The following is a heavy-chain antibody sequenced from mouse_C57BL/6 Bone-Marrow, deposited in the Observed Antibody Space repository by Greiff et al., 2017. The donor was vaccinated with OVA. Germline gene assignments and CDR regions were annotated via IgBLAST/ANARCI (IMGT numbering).Heavy chain of an antibody. J-gene: IGHJ3*01. Sequence: VKLQQSGPELVRPGTSVKVSCKASGYAFTNYLIEWVKQRPGQGLEWIGVINPGSGGTNYNEKFKGKATLTADKSSSTAYMQLSSLTSEDSAVYFCARSRDYGSPWFAYWGQGTLVTVSA. D-gene: IGHD1-1*01. CDR1: GYAFTNYL. CDR2: INPGSGGT. CDR3: ARSRDYGSPWFAY. V-gene: IGHV1-54*01.